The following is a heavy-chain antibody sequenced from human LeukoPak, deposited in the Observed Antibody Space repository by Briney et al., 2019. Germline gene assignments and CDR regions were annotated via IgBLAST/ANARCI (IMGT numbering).Heavy chain of an antibody. CDR1: GGSISSYY. CDR2: IYYSGST. V-gene: IGHV4-59*01. J-gene: IGHJ4*02. CDR3: ARDAYSSGFFFDY. Sequence: PSETLSLTCTVSGGSISSYYWSWIRQPPGKGLEWIGYIYYSGSTNYNPSLKSRVTISVDTSKNQFSPKLSSVTAADTAVYYCARDAYSSGFFFDYWGQGTLVTVSS. D-gene: IGHD6-19*01.